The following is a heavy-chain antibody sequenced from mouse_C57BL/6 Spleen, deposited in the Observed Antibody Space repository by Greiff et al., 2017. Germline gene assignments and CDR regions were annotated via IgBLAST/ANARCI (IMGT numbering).Heavy chain of an antibody. CDR3: ARSDTTVVFDFDY. D-gene: IGHD1-1*01. V-gene: IGHV1-72*01. CDR2: IDPNSGGT. J-gene: IGHJ2*01. CDR1: GYTFTSYW. Sequence: VQLQQPGAELVKPGASVKLSCKASGYTFTSYWMHWVKQRPGRGLEWIGRIDPNSGGTKDNEKFKSKATLTVDKPSSTAYMQLSSLTSEDSAVYYCARSDTTVVFDFDYWGQGTTLTVSS.